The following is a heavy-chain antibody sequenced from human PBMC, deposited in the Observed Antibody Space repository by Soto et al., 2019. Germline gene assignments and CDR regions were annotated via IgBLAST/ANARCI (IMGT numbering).Heavy chain of an antibody. Sequence: SETLYLTCTGSGGSISSGGYYGSWIRQHPGKGLEWIGYIYYSGRTYYNPSLHSRVSIAVDTTENHFSLKLTSVTAADTSVYYCARGSFSSSSSWFDPWGRRTLVTV. J-gene: IGHJ5*02. CDR2: IYYSGRT. D-gene: IGHD6-6*01. CDR1: GGSISSGGYY. V-gene: IGHV4-31*03. CDR3: ARGSFSSSSSWFDP.